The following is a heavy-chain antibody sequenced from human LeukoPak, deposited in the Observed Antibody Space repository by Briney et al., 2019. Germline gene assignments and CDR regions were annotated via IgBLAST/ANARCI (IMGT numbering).Heavy chain of an antibody. D-gene: IGHD2-2*01. J-gene: IGHJ4*02. Sequence: SSETLSLTCAVYGGSFSDYYRSWLRQPPGKGLEWIGEINHSGNTYYNPSLKSRVTVSVDTSKNQFSLKLDSVTAADTAVYYCARTVGIVVIPGVQEDAYFDNWGQGTLVTVSS. CDR1: GGSFSDYY. V-gene: IGHV4-34*01. CDR2: INHSGNT. CDR3: ARTVGIVVIPGVQEDAYFDN.